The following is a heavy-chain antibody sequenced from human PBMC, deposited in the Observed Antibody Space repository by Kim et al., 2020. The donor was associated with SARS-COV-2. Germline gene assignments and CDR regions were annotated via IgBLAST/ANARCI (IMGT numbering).Heavy chain of an antibody. D-gene: IGHD3-3*01. Sequence: SETLSLTCAVYGGSFSGYYWSWIRQPPGKGLEWIGEINHSGSTNYNPSLKSRVTISVDTSKNQFSLKLSSVTAADTAVYYCARGPVLRFLEWLNWFDPWGQGTLVTVSS. V-gene: IGHV4-34*01. J-gene: IGHJ5*02. CDR3: ARGPVLRFLEWLNWFDP. CDR2: INHSGST. CDR1: GGSFSGYY.